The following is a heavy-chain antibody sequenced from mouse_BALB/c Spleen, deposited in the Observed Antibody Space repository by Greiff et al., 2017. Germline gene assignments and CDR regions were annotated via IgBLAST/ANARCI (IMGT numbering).Heavy chain of an antibody. CDR3: ARGYYGSSEPFAY. D-gene: IGHD1-1*01. CDR1: GYAFSNYL. CDR2: INPGSGGT. Sequence: VQLQQSGAELVRPGTSVKVSCKASGYAFSNYLIEWVKQRPGQGLEWIGVINPGSGGTNYNEKFKGKATLTADKSSSTAYMQLSSLTSDDSAVYFCARGYYGSSEPFAYWGQGTLVTVSA. V-gene: IGHV1-54*01. J-gene: IGHJ3*01.